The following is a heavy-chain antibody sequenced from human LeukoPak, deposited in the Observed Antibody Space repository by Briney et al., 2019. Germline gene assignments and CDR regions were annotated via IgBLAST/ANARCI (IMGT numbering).Heavy chain of an antibody. CDR2: IYNSGTT. CDR3: ARSVASAGTSHWGY. D-gene: IGHD6-13*01. CDR1: GGSISSSPFY. Sequence: PSGTLSLTCIVSGGSISSSPFYWGWIRQPPGEGLEWIGSIYNSGTTYYNPSLKSRITISIDMSRDQFSLKLGSVTAADTGVYYCARSVASAGTSHWGYWGQGSLVTVSS. V-gene: IGHV4-39*01. J-gene: IGHJ4*02.